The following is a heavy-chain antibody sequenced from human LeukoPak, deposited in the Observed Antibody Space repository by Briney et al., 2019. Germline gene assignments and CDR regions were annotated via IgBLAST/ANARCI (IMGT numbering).Heavy chain of an antibody. CDR3: ARDRSSGSYRRIFDY. J-gene: IGHJ4*02. CDR2: IYYSGST. V-gene: IGHV4-31*03. Sequence: SQTLSLTCTVSGGSISSGGYYWSWIRQHPGKGLEWIGYIYYSGSTYYNPSLKSRVTISVDTSKNQFSLKLSSVTAADTAVYYCARDRSSGSYRRIFDYWGQGTLVTVSS. D-gene: IGHD3-22*01. CDR1: GGSISSGGYY.